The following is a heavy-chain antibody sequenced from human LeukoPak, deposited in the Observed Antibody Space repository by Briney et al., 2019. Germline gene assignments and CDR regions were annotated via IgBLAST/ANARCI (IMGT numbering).Heavy chain of an antibody. CDR3: AKDRSCTNDICRGDFDY. D-gene: IGHD2-8*01. V-gene: IGHV3-23*01. CDR2: VSGSGGST. CDR1: GFTFSSYA. J-gene: IGHJ4*02. Sequence: GGSLRLSCAASGFTFSSYAVSWVRQAPGKGLEWVSSVSGSGGSTYSADSVKGRFTISRDNSKNTLYLQMNSLRAEDTALYYCAKDRSCTNDICRGDFDYWGQGTLVTVSS.